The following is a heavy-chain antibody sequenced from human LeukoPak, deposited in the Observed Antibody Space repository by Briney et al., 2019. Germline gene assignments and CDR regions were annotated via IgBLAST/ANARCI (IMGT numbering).Heavy chain of an antibody. CDR1: GFTFSSYA. Sequence: GGSLRLSCAASGFTFSSYAMSWVRQAPGKGLEWVSAISGSGGSTYYADSVKGRFTISRDNAKNSLYLQMNSLRAEDTAVYYCARDLSASLDYWGQGTLVTVSS. D-gene: IGHD2-2*01. CDR3: ARDLSASLDY. CDR2: ISGSGGST. J-gene: IGHJ4*02. V-gene: IGHV3-23*01.